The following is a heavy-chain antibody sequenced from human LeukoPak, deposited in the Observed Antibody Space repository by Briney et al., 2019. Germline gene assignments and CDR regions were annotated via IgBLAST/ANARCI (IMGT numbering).Heavy chain of an antibody. CDR2: INQGGSEK. Sequence: PGGSLRLSCAASGLTFSRYWLTWVRQAPGKGLEWVANINQGGSEKNDVDSVEGRFIISRDNSKNTMYLQMNSLRAEDKAVYYWANVYYYGSGSFESRHFDYWGQGTLVTVSS. CDR3: ANVYYYGSGSFESRHFDY. J-gene: IGHJ4*02. V-gene: IGHV3-7*03. D-gene: IGHD3-10*01. CDR1: GLTFSRYW.